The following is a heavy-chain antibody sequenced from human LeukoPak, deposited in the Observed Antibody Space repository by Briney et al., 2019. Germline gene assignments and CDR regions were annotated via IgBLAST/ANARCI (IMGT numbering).Heavy chain of an antibody. J-gene: IGHJ4*02. Sequence: GGSLRLSCAASGFTFSGYAMSWVRQAPGKGLEWVSSISASGGSPFYADSVKGRFTISRDNSKKTPYLQMNTLRAEDTALYYCARDWVRFDYWGQGTLVTVSS. CDR3: ARDWVRFDY. D-gene: IGHD4/OR15-4a*01. CDR1: GFTFSGYA. CDR2: ISASGGSP. V-gene: IGHV3-23*01.